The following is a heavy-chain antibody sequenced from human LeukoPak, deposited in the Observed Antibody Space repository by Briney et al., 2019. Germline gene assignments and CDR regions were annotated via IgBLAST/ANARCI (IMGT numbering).Heavy chain of an antibody. CDR3: ANAPAKSGWYYLFDY. D-gene: IGHD6-19*01. J-gene: IGHJ4*02. CDR2: IYYSGST. V-gene: IGHV4-39*01. Sequence: PSETLSLTCTVSGGSISSSSYYWGGIRQPPGKGLEWIGSIYYSGSTYYNPSLKSRVTISVDTSKNQFSLKLSSVTAADTAVYYCANAPAKSGWYYLFDYWGQGTLVTVSS. CDR1: GGSISSSSYY.